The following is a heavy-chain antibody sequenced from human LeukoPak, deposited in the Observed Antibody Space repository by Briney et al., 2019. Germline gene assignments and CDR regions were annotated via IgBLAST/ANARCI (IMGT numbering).Heavy chain of an antibody. J-gene: IGHJ5*02. Sequence: SVKVSCKASGYTFTSYDINWVRQATGQGLEWMGGIIPIFGTANYAQKFQGRVTITTDESTSTAYMELSSLRSEDTAVYYCARDQGYDFWSGFDPWGQGTLVTVSS. CDR2: IIPIFGTA. CDR3: ARDQGYDFWSGFDP. V-gene: IGHV1-69*05. D-gene: IGHD3-3*01. CDR1: GYTFTSYD.